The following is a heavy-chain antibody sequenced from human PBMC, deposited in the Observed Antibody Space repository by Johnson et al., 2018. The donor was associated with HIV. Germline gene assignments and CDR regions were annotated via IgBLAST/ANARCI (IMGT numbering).Heavy chain of an antibody. J-gene: IGHJ3*02. CDR1: GFSLSSYA. D-gene: IGHD2-21*01. CDR3: AKDLEHILTYAFDI. Sequence: QVQLVESGGGAVQPGRSLRLSCVVSGFSLSSYAMHWVRQAPGKGLEWVTVISYDGSNKYYADSVKGRFTISRDNSKNTLYLQMNSLRAEDTAVYYCAKDLEHILTYAFDIWGQGTMVTVSS. CDR2: ISYDGSNK. V-gene: IGHV3-30-3*01.